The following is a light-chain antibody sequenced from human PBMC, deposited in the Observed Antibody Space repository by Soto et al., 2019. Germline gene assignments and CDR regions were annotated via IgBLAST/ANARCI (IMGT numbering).Light chain of an antibody. V-gene: IGLV1-44*01. Sequence: QSVLTQPPSASGTPGQRVTISCSGSSSNIGSNTVNWYQHLPGTAPKVLIYTNDQRPSGVPDRLSGSKSGTSASLAISGLQSEDEAEYFCAAWDDRLNGWVFGGGTKRTVL. CDR3: AAWDDRLNGWV. J-gene: IGLJ3*02. CDR2: TND. CDR1: SSNIGSNT.